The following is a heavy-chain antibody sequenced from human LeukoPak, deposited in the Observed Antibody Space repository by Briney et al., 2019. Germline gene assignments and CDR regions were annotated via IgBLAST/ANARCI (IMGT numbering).Heavy chain of an antibody. V-gene: IGHV4-34*01. CDR1: GGPFRGYY. CDR2: INHSGST. Sequence: SETLSLTCAVYGGPFRGYYWSWIRKPPGKGLEWIGEINHSGSTNYNPSLKSRVTISVDTSKNQFSLKLSSVTAADTAVYYCARDRPQFDYWGQGTLVTVSS. J-gene: IGHJ4*02. CDR3: ARDRPQFDY.